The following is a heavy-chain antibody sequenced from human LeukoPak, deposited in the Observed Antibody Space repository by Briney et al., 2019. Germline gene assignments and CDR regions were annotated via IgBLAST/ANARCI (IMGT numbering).Heavy chain of an antibody. V-gene: IGHV3-23*01. Sequence: GGSLRLSCAASGFTFSSYAMSWVRQAPGKGLEWVSAISGSGGSTYYSDSVKGRFTISRDNPKKTLYLQMNSLRAEDTAVYYWAKGGHSRSFFLAWGYLGQGTLV. CDR3: AKGGHSRSFFLAWGY. D-gene: IGHD6-6*01. J-gene: IGHJ4*02. CDR1: GFTFSSYA. CDR2: ISGSGGST.